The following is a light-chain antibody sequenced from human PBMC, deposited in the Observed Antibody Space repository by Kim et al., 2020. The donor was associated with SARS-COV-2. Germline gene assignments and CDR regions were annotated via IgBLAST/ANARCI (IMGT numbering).Light chain of an antibody. V-gene: IGLV3-10*01. Sequence: SPGQTASTTCSGDACPKKYAYWYQQKSGQAPVMVISEDNKRPPGIPERFSGSSSGTVATLTITGAQLEDEADYYCYSTDITGNDRVFGGGTQLTVL. CDR3: YSTDITGNDRV. CDR2: EDN. CDR1: ACPKKY. J-gene: IGLJ3*02.